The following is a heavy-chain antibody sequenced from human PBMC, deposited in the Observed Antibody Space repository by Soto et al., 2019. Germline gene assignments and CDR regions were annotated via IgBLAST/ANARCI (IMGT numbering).Heavy chain of an antibody. CDR3: ARARQAGNLRDD. V-gene: IGHV4-31*03. CDR1: GGSVSSGGHY. J-gene: IGHJ6*03. CDR2: HYNDGST. D-gene: IGHD6-19*01. Sequence: SETLSLTCNVSGGSVSSGGHYWSWVRQSPEKGLEWIGYHYNDGSTFYNPALQSRAVISVDKTTTHPFLNLRSVTAGDTTVNDCARARQAGNLRDDWGKG.